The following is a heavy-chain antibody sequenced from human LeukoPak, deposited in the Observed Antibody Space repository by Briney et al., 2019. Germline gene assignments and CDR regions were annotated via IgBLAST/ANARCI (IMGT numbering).Heavy chain of an antibody. J-gene: IGHJ4*02. V-gene: IGHV4-59*02. CDR1: GDSVSNYY. Sequence: SETLSLTCTVSGDSVSNYYWTRIRQPPGKGLEWVGYIYYSGSTNYNPSLKSRVTISVDTSKNQFSLKLSSVTAADTAVYYCARAIRSSGWYDYWGQGTLVTVSS. CDR3: ARAIRSSGWYDY. D-gene: IGHD6-19*01. CDR2: IYYSGST.